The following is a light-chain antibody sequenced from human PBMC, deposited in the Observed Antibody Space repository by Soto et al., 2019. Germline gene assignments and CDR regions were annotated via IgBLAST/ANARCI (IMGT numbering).Light chain of an antibody. CDR3: SLYYSGAHLV. V-gene: IGLV7-43*01. Sequence: QAVVTQEPSLVVSPGGTVTLTCASSAGAVSTTNWPNWFQQKPGQAPRALIYSTDNKHAWTPARFSGSLLGGKAVLALSGAQPEDEAEYYCSLYYSGAHLVFGGGTKVTVL. J-gene: IGLJ2*01. CDR1: AGAVSTTNW. CDR2: STD.